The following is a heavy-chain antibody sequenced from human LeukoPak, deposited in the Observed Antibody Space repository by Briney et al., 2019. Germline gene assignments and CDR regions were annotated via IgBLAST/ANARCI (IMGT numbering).Heavy chain of an antibody. V-gene: IGHV4-31*03. CDR3: ASSFWLKDSFDI. J-gene: IGHJ3*02. Sequence: SETLSLTCIVSGGAINSGGYYWNWIRQRPGKGLERVGSMYNNGNTFYSPSLESRATISVDTSQNQFSLKVTSVTAADTAIYYCASSFWLKDSFDIWGQGTMVTVSS. D-gene: IGHD3-3*01. CDR1: GGAINSGGYY. CDR2: MYNNGNT.